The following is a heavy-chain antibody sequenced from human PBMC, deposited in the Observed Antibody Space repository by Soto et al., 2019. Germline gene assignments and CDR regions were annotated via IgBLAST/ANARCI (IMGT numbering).Heavy chain of an antibody. J-gene: IGHJ3*02. CDR2: ISGSGGST. CDR3: AKDMVKGGAFDI. D-gene: IGHD2-21*01. V-gene: IGHV3-23*01. CDR1: GFTCIGYG. Sequence: SLGLACAASGFTCIGYGMSWVRQAPGKGLEWVSAISGSGGSTYYADSVKGWFTISRDNSKNTLYLQMNSLRAEDTAVYYCAKDMVKGGAFDIWGQGTMVTVSS.